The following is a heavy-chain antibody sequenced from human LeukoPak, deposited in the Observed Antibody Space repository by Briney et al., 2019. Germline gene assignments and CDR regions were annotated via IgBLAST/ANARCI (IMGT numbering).Heavy chain of an antibody. CDR2: ISAYNGNT. Sequence: ASVKVSCKASGYTFTSYGISWVRQAPGQGLEWMGWISAYNGNTNYAQKLQGRVTMTTDTSASTAYMELRSLRSDDTAVYYCARDGTHGHFDWLLHHWGQGTLVTVSS. CDR3: ARDGTHGHFDWLLHH. V-gene: IGHV1-18*04. CDR1: GYTFTSYG. D-gene: IGHD3-9*01. J-gene: IGHJ4*02.